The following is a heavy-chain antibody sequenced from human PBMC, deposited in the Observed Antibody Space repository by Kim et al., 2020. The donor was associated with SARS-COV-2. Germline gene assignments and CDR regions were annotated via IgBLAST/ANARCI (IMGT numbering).Heavy chain of an antibody. D-gene: IGHD2-2*01. CDR2: ISWNSGSK. CDR1: GFTFDDYA. J-gene: IGHJ6*02. V-gene: IGHV3-9*01. Sequence: GGSLRLSCAASGFTFDDYAMHWVRQVPGKGLEWVSGISWNSGSKAYADSVMGRFTISRDNAKNSLYLQMNSLRVEDTALYYCAKDSGYCTSTTCYHGMDVWGQGTTVTVSS. CDR3: AKDSGYCTSTTCYHGMDV.